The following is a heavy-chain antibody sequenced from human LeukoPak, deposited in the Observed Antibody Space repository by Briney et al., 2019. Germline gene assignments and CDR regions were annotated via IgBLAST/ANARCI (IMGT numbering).Heavy chain of an antibody. Sequence: GASVKVSCKASGYTFTSYGISWVRQAPGQGLEWMGWINPNSGGTNYAQKFQGRVTMPRDTSISTAYMELSRLRSDDTAVYYCARGSIVLMVYAIGGDFDYWGQGTLVTVSS. J-gene: IGHJ4*02. V-gene: IGHV1-2*02. CDR3: ARGSIVLMVYAIGGDFDY. CDR2: INPNSGGT. D-gene: IGHD2-8*01. CDR1: GYTFTSYG.